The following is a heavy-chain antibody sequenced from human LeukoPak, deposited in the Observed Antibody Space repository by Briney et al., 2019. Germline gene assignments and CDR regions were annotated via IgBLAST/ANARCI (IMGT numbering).Heavy chain of an antibody. CDR3: ARRGTYYDILTGYYKGVFDY. CDR1: GGSFSGYY. V-gene: IGHV4-34*01. J-gene: IGHJ4*02. D-gene: IGHD3-9*01. CDR2: INHSGST. Sequence: PSETLSLTCAVYGGSFSGYYWSRIRQPPGKGLEWIGEINHSGSTNYNPSLKSRVTISVDTSKNQFSLKLSSVTAADTAVYYCARRGTYYDILTGYYKGVFDYWGQGTLVTVSS.